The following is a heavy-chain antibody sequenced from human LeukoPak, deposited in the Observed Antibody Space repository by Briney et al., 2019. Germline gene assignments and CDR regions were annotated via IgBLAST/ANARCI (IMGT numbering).Heavy chain of an antibody. Sequence: SETLSLTCTVSGGSISSGGYYWSWIRQHPGKGLEWIGYIYYSGSTNYNPSLKSRVTISVDTSKNQFSLKLSSVTAADTAVYYCARAFTGRGAFDIWGQGTMVTVSS. V-gene: IGHV4-61*08. CDR1: GGSISSGGYY. CDR2: IYYSGST. CDR3: ARAFTGRGAFDI. J-gene: IGHJ3*02. D-gene: IGHD1-1*01.